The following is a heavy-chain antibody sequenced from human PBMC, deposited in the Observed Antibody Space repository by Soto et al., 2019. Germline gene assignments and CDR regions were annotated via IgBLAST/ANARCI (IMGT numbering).Heavy chain of an antibody. CDR2: IYYSGST. CDR1: GGSISSYY. Sequence: QVQLQESGPGLVKPSETLSLTCTVSGGSISSYYWSWIRQPPGKGLEWIGYIYYSGSTNYNPSLRSRVTISVDTSKNPFSLKLSSVTAADPAVYYCARLWGWSVDCWGQGTLVTVSS. CDR3: ARLWGWSVDC. V-gene: IGHV4-59*08. J-gene: IGHJ4*02. D-gene: IGHD3-16*01.